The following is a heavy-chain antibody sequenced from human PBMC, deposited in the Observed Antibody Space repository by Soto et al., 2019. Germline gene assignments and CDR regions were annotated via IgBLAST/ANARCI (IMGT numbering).Heavy chain of an antibody. J-gene: IGHJ2*01. CDR3: ARSGYSFGSYWYFDL. D-gene: IGHD5-18*01. Sequence: QPQLLESGSGLVKPSQTLSLTCVSSGGSISSGGYSWSWIRQPPGKGLEWIGYIYHGGSTSYNPSLKRRVSISVDRSKNQFSLRLTSVTAADTAVYYCARSGYSFGSYWYFDLWGRGTLVSVSS. V-gene: IGHV4-30-2*01. CDR2: IYHGGST. CDR1: GGSISSGGYS.